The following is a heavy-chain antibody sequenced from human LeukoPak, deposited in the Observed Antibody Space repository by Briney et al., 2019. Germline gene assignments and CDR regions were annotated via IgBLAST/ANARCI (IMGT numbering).Heavy chain of an antibody. Sequence: GGSLRLSCAASGFTFSSYAMHWVRQAPGKGLEWVAVISYDGSNNDYAESVKGRFTISRDNSKNTLYLQMDSLRAENTAVYYCARDLRGGDYEGTYWGQGTLVTVSS. CDR2: ISYDGSNN. J-gene: IGHJ4*02. D-gene: IGHD2-21*02. CDR3: ARDLRGGDYEGTY. CDR1: GFTFSSYA. V-gene: IGHV3-30-3*01.